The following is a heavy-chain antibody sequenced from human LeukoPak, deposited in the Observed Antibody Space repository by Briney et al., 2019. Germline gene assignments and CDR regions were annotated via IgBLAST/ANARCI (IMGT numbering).Heavy chain of an antibody. CDR1: GGSISSYY. V-gene: IGHV4-59*01. Sequence: SETLSLTCTVSGGSISSYYWSWIRQPPGKGLEWIGYIYYSGSTNYNPSLKIRVTISVDTSKNQFSLKLSSVTAADTAVYYCARATGYGSGSYNDYWGQGTLVTVSS. J-gene: IGHJ4*02. D-gene: IGHD3-10*01. CDR2: IYYSGST. CDR3: ARATGYGSGSYNDY.